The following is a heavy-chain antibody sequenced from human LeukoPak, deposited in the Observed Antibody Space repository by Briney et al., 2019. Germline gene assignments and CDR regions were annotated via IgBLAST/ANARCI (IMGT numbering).Heavy chain of an antibody. CDR1: GGTFSSYA. CDR2: IIPIFGTA. CDR3: ARDLPFYCSGGSCYSGRAYDAFDI. V-gene: IGHV1-69*06. Sequence: ASVKVSCKASGGTFSSYAISWVRQAPGQGLEWMGGIIPIFGTANYAQKFQGRVTITADKSTSTAYMELSSLRSEDTAVYYCARDLPFYCSGGSCYSGRAYDAFDIWGQGTMVTVSS. J-gene: IGHJ3*02. D-gene: IGHD2-15*01.